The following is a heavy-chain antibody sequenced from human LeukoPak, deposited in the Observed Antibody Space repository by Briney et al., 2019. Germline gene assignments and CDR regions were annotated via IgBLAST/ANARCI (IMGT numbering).Heavy chain of an antibody. CDR2: INHSGST. Sequence: SETLSLTCAVYGGSFSGYYWSWIRQPPGKGLEWIGEINHSGSTNYNPSLKSRVTISIDTSKNQFSLKLRSVTAADTAVYYCARGLQSYYDSSGYYAGWGQGALVTVSS. CDR3: ARGLQSYYDSSGYYAG. J-gene: IGHJ4*02. D-gene: IGHD3-22*01. CDR1: GGSFSGYY. V-gene: IGHV4-34*01.